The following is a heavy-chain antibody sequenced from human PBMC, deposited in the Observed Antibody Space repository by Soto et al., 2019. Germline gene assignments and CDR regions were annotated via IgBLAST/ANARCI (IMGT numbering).Heavy chain of an antibody. J-gene: IGHJ4*02. D-gene: IGHD5-12*01. CDR1: GFTFSSYS. CDR3: ARDDKRGYDFGY. CDR2: ISGDLSYI. Sequence: EVQLVESGGGLVKPGGSLRLSCVASGFTFSSYSINWVRQAPGKGLEWVSSISGDLSYIFYADSLKGRFTISRDNARNSVYPQMHSLRADDTAVYYCARDDKRGYDFGYWGQGTLVTVSS. V-gene: IGHV3-21*01.